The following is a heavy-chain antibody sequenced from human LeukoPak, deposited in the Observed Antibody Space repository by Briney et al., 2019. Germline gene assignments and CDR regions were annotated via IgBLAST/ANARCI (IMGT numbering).Heavy chain of an antibody. D-gene: IGHD3-10*01. J-gene: IGHJ3*02. CDR2: IIPIFGTA. Sequence: ASVKVSCKASGGTFSSYAISWVRQAPGQGLEWMGGIIPIFGTANYAQKFQGRVTITTDESTSTAYMELSSLRSEDTAVYYCASRITMVRGVIGAFDIWGQGTTVTVSS. CDR1: GGTFSSYA. CDR3: ASRITMVRGVIGAFDI. V-gene: IGHV1-69*05.